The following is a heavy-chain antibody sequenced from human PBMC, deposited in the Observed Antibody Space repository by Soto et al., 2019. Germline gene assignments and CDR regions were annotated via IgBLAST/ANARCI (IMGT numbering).Heavy chain of an antibody. CDR2: INHSGST. Sequence: QVQLQQWGAGLLKPSDTLSLTCAVYGGSFSGYYWTWIRQPPGTGLEWIGEINHSGSTNYNPSLKSRVTISVDTSTNQFSLKLTSVTAADTAVYYCARDKITGLFDYWGQGTLVTVSS. J-gene: IGHJ4*02. D-gene: IGHD2-8*02. CDR1: GGSFSGYY. V-gene: IGHV4-34*01. CDR3: ARDKITGLFDY.